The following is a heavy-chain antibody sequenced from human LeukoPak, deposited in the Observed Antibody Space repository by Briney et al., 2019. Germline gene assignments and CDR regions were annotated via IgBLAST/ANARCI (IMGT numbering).Heavy chain of an antibody. J-gene: IGHJ5*02. CDR3: ARHVPHYDFWSGYYPDNWFDP. D-gene: IGHD3-3*01. V-gene: IGHV4-4*09. CDR2: IYTSGST. CDR1: GGSISSYY. Sequence: SETLSLTCTVSGGSISSYYWSWIRQPPGKGLEWIGYIYTSGSTNYNPSHKSRVTISVDTSKNQFSLKLSSVTAADTAVYYCARHVPHYDFWSGYYPDNWFDPWGQGTLVTVSS.